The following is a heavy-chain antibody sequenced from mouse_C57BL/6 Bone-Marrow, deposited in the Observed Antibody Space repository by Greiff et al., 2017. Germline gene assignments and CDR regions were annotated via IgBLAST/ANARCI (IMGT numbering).Heavy chain of an antibody. J-gene: IGHJ1*03. Sequence: VQLQESGAELVRPGTSVKVSCTASGYAFTNYLIEWVKQRPGQGLEWIGVINPGSGGTNYNEKFKGKATLTADTSSSTAYMQLSSLTSEDSAVYFCARYGITTVVATDWYFDVWGTGTTVTVSS. CDR3: ARYGITTVVATDWYFDV. V-gene: IGHV1-54*01. D-gene: IGHD1-1*01. CDR2: INPGSGGT. CDR1: GYAFTNYL.